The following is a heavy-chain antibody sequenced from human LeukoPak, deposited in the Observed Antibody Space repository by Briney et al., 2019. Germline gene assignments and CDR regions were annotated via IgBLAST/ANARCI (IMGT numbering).Heavy chain of an antibody. D-gene: IGHD1-7*01. CDR3: ARDGAGTDLDGMDV. Sequence: PGGSLRLSCAASGFTVSSNYMSWVRQAPGKGLEWVSVIYSGGSTYYADSVKGRFTISRDNSKNTPYLQMNSLRAEDTAVYYCARDGAGTDLDGMDVWGQGTTVTVSS. V-gene: IGHV3-53*01. J-gene: IGHJ6*02. CDR1: GFTVSSNY. CDR2: IYSGGST.